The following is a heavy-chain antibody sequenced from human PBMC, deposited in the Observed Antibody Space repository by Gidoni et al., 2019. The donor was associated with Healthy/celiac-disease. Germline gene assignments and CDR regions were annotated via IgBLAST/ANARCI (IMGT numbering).Heavy chain of an antibody. V-gene: IGHV5-10-1*01. CDR2: IDPSDSYT. D-gene: IGHD2-2*02. Sequence: EVQLVQSGAEGTKPGESRRISCKGAGYSFTSYGLSRVRQMPGKGPEWMGRIDPSDSYTNYSPSFQGHVTISADKSISTAYLQWSSLKASDTAMYYCARPPGYCSSTSCYTGWYFDLWGRGTLVTVSS. CDR3: ARPPGYCSSTSCYTGWYFDL. J-gene: IGHJ2*01. CDR1: GYSFTSYG.